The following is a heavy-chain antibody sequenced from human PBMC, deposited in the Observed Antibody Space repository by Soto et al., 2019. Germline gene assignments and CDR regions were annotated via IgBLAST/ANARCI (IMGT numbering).Heavy chain of an antibody. J-gene: IGHJ4*02. D-gene: IGHD4-17*01. CDR1: GGSFSGYY. CDR2: INHSGST. V-gene: IGHV4-34*01. CDR3: ASTGDYFDYGFDY. Sequence: PSETLSLTCAVYGGSFSGYYWSWIRQHPGKGLEWIGEINHSGSTIYNPSLKSRVTISVDRSKNQFSLKLSSVTAADTAVYYCASTGDYFDYGFDYWGQGTLVTVSS.